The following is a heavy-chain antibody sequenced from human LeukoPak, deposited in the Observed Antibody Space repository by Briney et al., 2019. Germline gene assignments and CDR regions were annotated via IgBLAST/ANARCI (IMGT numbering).Heavy chain of an antibody. D-gene: IGHD2-15*01. V-gene: IGHV1-18*01. J-gene: IGHJ3*02. CDR3: ARDPSYCSGGSCYFGAFDI. CDR1: GYTFTSYG. CDR2: ISAYNGNT. Sequence: ASVKVSCKASGYTFTSYGISWVRQAPGQGLEWVGWISAYNGNTNYAQKLQGRVTMTTDTSTSTAYMELRSLRSDDTAVYYCARDPSYCSGGSCYFGAFDIWGQGTMVTVSS.